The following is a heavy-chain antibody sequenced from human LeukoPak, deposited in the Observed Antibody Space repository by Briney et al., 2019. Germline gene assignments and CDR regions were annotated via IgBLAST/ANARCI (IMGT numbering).Heavy chain of an antibody. CDR1: GYTFTGYY. V-gene: IGHV1-2*02. J-gene: IGHJ4*02. D-gene: IGHD1-1*01. Sequence: ASVKVSCKASGYTFTGYYMHWVRQAPGQGLEWMGWINPDSGGTNYAEKFQGRVTMTRDTSISTAYMELSRLRSDDTAVYYCARDTNWNGPLDWGQGTLVTVSS. CDR2: INPDSGGT. CDR3: ARDTNWNGPLD.